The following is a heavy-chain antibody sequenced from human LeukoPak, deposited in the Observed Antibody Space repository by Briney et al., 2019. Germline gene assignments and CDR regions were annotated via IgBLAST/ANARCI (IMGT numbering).Heavy chain of an antibody. V-gene: IGHV3-30*18. CDR1: GFTFSSYG. Sequence: GGSLRLSCAASGFTFSSYGMHWVRQAPGKGLEWVAVISYDGSNKYYADSVKGRFTISRDNSKNTLYLQMNSLRAEDTAVYYCAKTEVAVAGTGYFDYWGQGTLVTVSS. J-gene: IGHJ4*02. D-gene: IGHD6-19*01. CDR2: ISYDGSNK. CDR3: AKTEVAVAGTGYFDY.